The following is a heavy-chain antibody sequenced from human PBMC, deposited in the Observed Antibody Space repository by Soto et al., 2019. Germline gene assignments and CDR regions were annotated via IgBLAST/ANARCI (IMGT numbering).Heavy chain of an antibody. D-gene: IGHD4-17*01. CDR3: ARDGIELPMTTVTTWYFDY. V-gene: IGHV3-30-3*01. Sequence: GGSLRLSCAASGFTFSSYAMHWVCQAPGKGLEWVAVISYDGSNKYYADSVKGRFTISRDNSKNTLYLQMNSLRAEDTAVYYCARDGIELPMTTVTTWYFDYWGQGTLVTVSS. CDR2: ISYDGSNK. CDR1: GFTFSSYA. J-gene: IGHJ4*02.